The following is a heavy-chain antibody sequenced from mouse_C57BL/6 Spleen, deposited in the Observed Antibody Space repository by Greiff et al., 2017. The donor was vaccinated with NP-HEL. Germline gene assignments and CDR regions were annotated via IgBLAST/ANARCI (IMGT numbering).Heavy chain of an antibody. V-gene: IGHV1-82*01. CDR1: GYAFSSSW. CDR3: AREGAYYSN. CDR2: IYPGDGDT. J-gene: IGHJ3*01. Sequence: QVQLQQSGPELVKPGASVKISCKASGYAFSSSWMNWVKQRPGKGLEWIGRIYPGDGDTNYNGKFKGKATLTADKSSSTAYMQLSSLTSEDSAVYFCAREGAYYSNWGQGTLVTVSA. D-gene: IGHD2-5*01.